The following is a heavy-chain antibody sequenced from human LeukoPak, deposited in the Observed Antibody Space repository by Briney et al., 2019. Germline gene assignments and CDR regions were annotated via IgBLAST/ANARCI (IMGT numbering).Heavy chain of an antibody. CDR1: GFTFSSYA. D-gene: IGHD5-12*01. CDR3: AKYSGYGGYYFDY. Sequence: GGSLRLSCAASGFTFSSYAMSWFRQAPGKGLEWVSAISGSGGSTYTYYADSVKGRFTISRDNSKNTLYLQMNSLRAEDTAVYYCAKYSGYGGYYFDYWGQGTLVTVSS. J-gene: IGHJ4*02. CDR2: ISGSGGSTYT. V-gene: IGHV3-23*01.